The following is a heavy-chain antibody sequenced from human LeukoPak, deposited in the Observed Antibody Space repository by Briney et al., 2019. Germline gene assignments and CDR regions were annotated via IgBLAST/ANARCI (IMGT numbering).Heavy chain of an antibody. Sequence: GASVKVSCKASGYSFTDYYMYWVRQAPGQVLEWMGRINPNSGGTSYAQNFQGRVTMTRDTSISTAYMELSSLRSDDTAVYYCARGLRLHGSNDYWGQGTLVTVSS. CDR2: INPNSGGT. V-gene: IGHV1-2*02. J-gene: IGHJ4*02. CDR3: ARGLRLHGSNDY. D-gene: IGHD4-11*01. CDR1: GYSFTDYY.